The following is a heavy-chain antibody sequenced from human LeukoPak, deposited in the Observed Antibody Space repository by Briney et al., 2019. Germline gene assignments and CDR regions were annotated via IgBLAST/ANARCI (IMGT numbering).Heavy chain of an antibody. J-gene: IGHJ4*02. CDR2: INPKNGAT. CDR3: ARDQNYLDTTAHYGMDC. Sequence: ASVKVSCKSSVYSFSGYYIHWVPQPPGQGREGMGWINPKNGATNYTQKFQCTVTMTRDTTTSTAYMQLSRLRSDDTAVYYCARDQNYLDTTAHYGMDCWGQGTLVTVSS. D-gene: IGHD3-22*01. V-gene: IGHV1-2*02. CDR1: VYSFSGYY.